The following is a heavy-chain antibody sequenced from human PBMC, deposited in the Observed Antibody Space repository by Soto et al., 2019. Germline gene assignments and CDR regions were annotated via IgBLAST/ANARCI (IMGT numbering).Heavy chain of an antibody. Sequence: SSETLSLTCTVSGGSMSNSYYYWSWVRQTPGKGLEWIGHVFHSGRTYYNPSLEGRVGILVDTSRNQFSLNLNSMTVADAAVYYCTRWVEVSLDYFDSWGQGIPVTVSS. CDR1: GGSMSNSYYY. D-gene: IGHD1-1*01. V-gene: IGHV4-30-4*01. CDR2: VFHSGRT. J-gene: IGHJ4*02. CDR3: TRWVEVSLDYFDS.